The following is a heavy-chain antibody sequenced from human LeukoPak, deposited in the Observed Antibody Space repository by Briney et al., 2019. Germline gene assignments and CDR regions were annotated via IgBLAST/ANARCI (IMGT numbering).Heavy chain of an antibody. Sequence: GGSLRLSCTASGFTFDDHGMSWVRQVPGKGLEWVAGINWDGGSTGYADSVKGRFTISRDNAKNSLYLQMNSLRAEDTALYYCAKDISPLYSSGWYYFDYWGQGTQVTVSS. CDR3: AKDISPLYSSGWYYFDY. J-gene: IGHJ4*02. CDR2: INWDGGST. V-gene: IGHV3-20*04. D-gene: IGHD6-19*01. CDR1: GFTFDDHG.